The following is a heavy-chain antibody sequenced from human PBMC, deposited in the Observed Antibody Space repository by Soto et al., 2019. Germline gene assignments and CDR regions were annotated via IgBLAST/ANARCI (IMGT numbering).Heavy chain of an antibody. CDR3: SRERGFIAVAGPATYYYYYGMDV. CDR2: IHTSGST. Sequence: SETLSLTCTVSGGYISSYYWSWIRQPAGKGLEWIGRIHTSGSTNYNPSLKSRVTMSVDTSKNQFSLKLSSVTAADTAVYYCSRERGFIAVAGPATYYYYYGMDVWGQGTTVTVSS. D-gene: IGHD6-19*01. J-gene: IGHJ6*02. V-gene: IGHV4-4*07. CDR1: GGYISSYY.